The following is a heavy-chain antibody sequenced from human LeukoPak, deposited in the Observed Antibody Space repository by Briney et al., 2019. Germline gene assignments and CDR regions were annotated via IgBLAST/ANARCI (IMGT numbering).Heavy chain of an antibody. Sequence: GGSLRLSCAASGFTFSSYSMNWVRQAPGKGLKWVSSISSSSNYIYYADSVKGRFTISRDNAKNSLYLHMESLRAEDTAVYYCARDKRQERWPDYWGQGTLVTVSS. CDR2: ISSSSNYI. D-gene: IGHD5-24*01. CDR1: GFTFSSYS. J-gene: IGHJ4*02. CDR3: ARDKRQERWPDY. V-gene: IGHV3-21*01.